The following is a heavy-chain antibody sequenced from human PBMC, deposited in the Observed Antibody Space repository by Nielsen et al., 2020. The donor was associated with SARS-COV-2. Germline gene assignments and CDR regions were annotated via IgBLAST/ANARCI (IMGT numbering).Heavy chain of an antibody. Sequence: SETLSLTCTVSGDSISGRSHYWAWIRQPPKKGLEGLEWIGSIYNSGITYYNPSLKSRVTVSMDKSKNQFSLRLTSVTAADTAVYFCARQSLKIVVPASITGWFDPWGHGTPVTVSS. CDR2: IYNSGIT. J-gene: IGHJ5*02. V-gene: IGHV4-39*01. CDR3: ARQSLKIVVPASITGWFDP. D-gene: IGHD2-2*01. CDR1: GDSISGRSHY.